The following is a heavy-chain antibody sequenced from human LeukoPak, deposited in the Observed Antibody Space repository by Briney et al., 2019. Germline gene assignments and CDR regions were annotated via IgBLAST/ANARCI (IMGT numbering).Heavy chain of an antibody. CDR1: GDSVSSNSAA. D-gene: IGHD6-19*01. J-gene: IGHJ4*02. V-gene: IGHV6-1*01. CDR3: ARAEYSSGWLEVDY. CDR2: TYYRSKWYN. Sequence: SQTLSLTCAISGDSVSSNSAAWNWIRQSPSRGLEWLGRTYYRSKWYNDYAVSVKSRITINPDTSNNQFSLQLNSVTPEDTAVYYCARAEYSSGWLEVDYWGQGTLVTVSS.